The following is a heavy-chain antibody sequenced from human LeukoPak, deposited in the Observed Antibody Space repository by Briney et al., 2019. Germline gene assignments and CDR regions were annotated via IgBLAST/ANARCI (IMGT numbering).Heavy chain of an antibody. D-gene: IGHD3-10*01. CDR1: GFTFSSYW. V-gene: IGHV3-7*01. CDR2: IKQDGSEK. Sequence: GGSLRLSCAASGFTFSSYWMSWVRQAPGKGLEWVANIKQDGSEKYYVDSVKGRFTISRDSAKNSLYLQMNSLRAEDTAVYYCARDHPADYYGSGSYPGEWGQGTLVTVSS. J-gene: IGHJ4*02. CDR3: ARDHPADYYGSGSYPGE.